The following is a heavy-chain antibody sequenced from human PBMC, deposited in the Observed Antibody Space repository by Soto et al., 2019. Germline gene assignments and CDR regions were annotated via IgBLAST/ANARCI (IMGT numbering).Heavy chain of an antibody. CDR2: IFHSGDT. V-gene: IGHV4-4*02. CDR1: GDSISNSRW. J-gene: IGHJ3*01. CDR3: AYSTGWYRHDV. Sequence: QVQLQESGPGLVKPSRTLSLTCAVSGDSISNSRWWTWVRQPPGKGLEWIGDIFHSGDTNYNPSLKSRVFISVDKSQNQFSLKVSSVTAADTAVYYCAYSTGWYRHDVSGQGTLVTVSS. D-gene: IGHD6-19*01.